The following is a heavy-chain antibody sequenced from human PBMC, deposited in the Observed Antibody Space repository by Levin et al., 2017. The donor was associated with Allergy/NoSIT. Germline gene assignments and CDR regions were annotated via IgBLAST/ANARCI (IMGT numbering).Heavy chain of an antibody. CDR3: ATSFSTSWPPPFAY. V-gene: IGHV3-21*01. CDR2: ISSGSSFI. CDR1: GFIFGDCS. Sequence: GESLKISCAASGFIFGDCSMTWVRQAPGKGLEWVSSISSGSSFIYYSDSVRGRFTISRDNAENSLYLQMNSLRAEDTAVYYCATSFSTSWPPPFAYWGQATLVTVSS. D-gene: IGHD6-13*01. J-gene: IGHJ4*02.